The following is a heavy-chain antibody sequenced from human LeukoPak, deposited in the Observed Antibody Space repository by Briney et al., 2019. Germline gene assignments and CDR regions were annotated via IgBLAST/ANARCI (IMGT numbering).Heavy chain of an antibody. V-gene: IGHV5-51*01. CDR1: GYSFTSYW. Sequence: GASLKIPCKGSGYSFTSYWIGWVRQMPGKGLEWMGIIYPGDSDTSYSPSFQGQVTISADMSIITAYLQWSSLKASDTAMYYCARRFENYDENGDAFDIWGQGTMVTVSS. CDR3: ARRFENYDENGDAFDI. D-gene: IGHD1-7*01. J-gene: IGHJ3*02. CDR2: IYPGDSDT.